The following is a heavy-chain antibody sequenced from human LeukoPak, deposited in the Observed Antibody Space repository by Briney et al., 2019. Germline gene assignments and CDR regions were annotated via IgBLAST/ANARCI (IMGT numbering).Heavy chain of an antibody. CDR3: ARERDCSSTSCYIEGWFDP. J-gene: IGHJ5*02. Sequence: SETLSLTCTVSGGSISSGGYYWSWIRQPPGKGLEWIGSIYYSGSTYYNPSLKSRVTISVDTSKNQFSLKLSSVTAADTAVYYCARERDCSSTSCYIEGWFDPWGQGTLVTVSS. CDR2: IYYSGST. D-gene: IGHD2-2*02. CDR1: GGSISSGGYY. V-gene: IGHV4-39*07.